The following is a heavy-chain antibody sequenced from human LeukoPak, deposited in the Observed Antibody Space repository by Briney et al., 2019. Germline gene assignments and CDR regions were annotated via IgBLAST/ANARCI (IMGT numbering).Heavy chain of an antibody. Sequence: ASVKVSCKVSGYTLTELSMHWVRQAPGKGLEWMGGFDPEDGETIYAQKFQGRVTMTEDTSTDTAYMELSRLRSEDTAVYYCATIRAVAKLFDYWGQGTLVTVSS. J-gene: IGHJ4*02. CDR1: GYTLTELS. V-gene: IGHV1-24*01. D-gene: IGHD6-19*01. CDR3: ATIRAVAKLFDY. CDR2: FDPEDGET.